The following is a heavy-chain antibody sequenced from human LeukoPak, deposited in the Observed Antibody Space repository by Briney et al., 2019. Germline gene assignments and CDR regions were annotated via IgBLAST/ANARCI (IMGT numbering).Heavy chain of an antibody. Sequence: ASVKVSCTASGYTFTSYDINWVRQATGQGLEWMGWMNPNSSNTGYAQKFQGRVTMTRNTSISTAYMELSSLRSEDTAVYYCAKDTDLPVLGYSSSWYSGAFDIWGQGTMVSVSS. V-gene: IGHV1-8*01. CDR3: AKDTDLPVLGYSSSWYSGAFDI. CDR2: MNPNSSNT. CDR1: GYTFTSYD. D-gene: IGHD6-13*01. J-gene: IGHJ3*02.